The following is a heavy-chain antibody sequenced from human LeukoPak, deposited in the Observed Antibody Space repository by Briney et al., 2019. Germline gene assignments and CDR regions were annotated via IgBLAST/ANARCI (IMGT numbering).Heavy chain of an antibody. V-gene: IGHV1-18*04. Sequence: ASVKVSCKASGYTFTTYSMHWVRQAPGQGLEWMGWISDDNGNTNYAQKFQGRVTMTTDTSTSTAYMEVRSLRSDDTAVYYCARDGYCSGGSCYLYYFDYWGQGTLVTVSS. D-gene: IGHD2-15*01. CDR1: GYTFTTYS. CDR3: ARDGYCSGGSCYLYYFDY. CDR2: ISDDNGNT. J-gene: IGHJ4*02.